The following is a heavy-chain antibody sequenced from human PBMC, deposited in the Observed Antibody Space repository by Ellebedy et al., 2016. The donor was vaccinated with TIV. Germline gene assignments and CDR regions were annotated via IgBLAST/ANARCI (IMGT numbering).Heavy chain of an antibody. CDR2: INHSGST. J-gene: IGHJ3*02. Sequence: SETLSLTCAVYGGSFSGYYWSWIRQPPGKGLEWIGEINHSGSTNYNPSLKSRVTISVDTSKNQFSLKLSSVTAADTAVYYCASSFISTFNSRVAFDIWGQGTMVTVSS. D-gene: IGHD4-23*01. CDR3: ASSFISTFNSRVAFDI. V-gene: IGHV4-34*01. CDR1: GGSFSGYY.